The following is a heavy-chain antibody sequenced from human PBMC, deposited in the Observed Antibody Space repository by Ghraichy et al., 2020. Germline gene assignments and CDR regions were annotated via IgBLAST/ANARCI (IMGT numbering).Heavy chain of an antibody. CDR3: ARGPRWLQLGPFDY. Sequence: SETLSLTCAVYGGSFSGYYWSWIRQPPGKGLEWIGEINHSGSTNYNPSLKSRVTISVDTSKNQFSLKLSSVTAADTAVYYCARGPRWLQLGPFDYWGQGTLVTVSS. V-gene: IGHV4-34*01. J-gene: IGHJ4*02. CDR2: INHSGST. D-gene: IGHD5-24*01. CDR1: GGSFSGYY.